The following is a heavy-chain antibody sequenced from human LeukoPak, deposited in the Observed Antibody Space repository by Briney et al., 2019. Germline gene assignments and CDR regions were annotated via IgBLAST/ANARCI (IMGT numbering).Heavy chain of an antibody. Sequence: ASVKVSCKASGGTCISYAISWVRQAPGQGLEWMGRIIPILGIANFAQKFQGRVTITADKSTSTAYMELSSLRSEDTAVYYCARVVFGRSGGYGMDVWGQGTTVTVSS. CDR1: GGTCISYA. CDR2: IIPILGIA. D-gene: IGHD3-3*01. CDR3: ARVVFGRSGGYGMDV. J-gene: IGHJ6*02. V-gene: IGHV1-69*04.